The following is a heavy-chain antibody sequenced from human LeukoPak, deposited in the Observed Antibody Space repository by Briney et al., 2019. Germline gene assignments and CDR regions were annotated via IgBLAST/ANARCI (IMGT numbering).Heavy chain of an antibody. J-gene: IGHJ5*02. Sequence: SQSLSPTCTLSGRSISIGDHYWSWIRQPPGRGLVWIGYIYYSGSTYYNPSLKSRATISIDTPKSQFSLKLNSVTAADTAVYFCASTDCSNTNCFGANWFDPWGQGTLVTVSS. CDR3: ASTDCSNTNCFGANWFDP. V-gene: IGHV4-30-4*08. CDR2: IYYSGST. CDR1: GRSISIGDHY. D-gene: IGHD2-2*01.